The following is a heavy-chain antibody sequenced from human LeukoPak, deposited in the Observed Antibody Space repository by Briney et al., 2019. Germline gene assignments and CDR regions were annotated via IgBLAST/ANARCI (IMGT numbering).Heavy chain of an antibody. D-gene: IGHD3-22*01. CDR1: GYTFTSYG. CDR2: ISAYNGNT. CDR3: ARDLWYYDSSGYYYSHSEYFQH. V-gene: IGHV1-18*01. Sequence: ASVKVSCKASGYTFTSYGIIWVRQAPGQGLKWMGWISAYNGNTNYAQKLQGRVTMTTDTSTSTAYMGLRSLRSDDTAVYYCARDLWYYDSSGYYYSHSEYFQHWGQGTLVTVSS. J-gene: IGHJ1*01.